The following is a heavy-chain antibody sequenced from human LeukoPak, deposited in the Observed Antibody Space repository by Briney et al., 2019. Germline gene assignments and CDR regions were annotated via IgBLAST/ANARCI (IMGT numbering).Heavy chain of an antibody. CDR2: ISGSGSTR. D-gene: IGHD3-9*01. CDR3: AREVYDILTGQYYFDY. V-gene: IGHV3-11*01. J-gene: IGHJ4*02. CDR1: GFTFNDYY. Sequence: GGSLRLSCAASGFTFNDYYMNWIRQAPGKGLEGVSYISGSGSTRYNADSVKGRFTISRDNAKNSLYLQMNSLRAEDTAVYYCAREVYDILTGQYYFDYWGQGTLVTVSS.